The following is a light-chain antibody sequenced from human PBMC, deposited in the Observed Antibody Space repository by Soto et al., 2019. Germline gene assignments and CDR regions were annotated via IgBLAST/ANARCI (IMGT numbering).Light chain of an antibody. CDR1: QDIRTY. V-gene: IGKV1-33*01. CDR3: QQYVNPLSIT. Sequence: VQMTQSPSALSASVGDRVTITCQASQDIRTYLNWYQHQPGRAPKLLIYGASNLETGVPSRFSGGGSGTDFTSTISSLQPEDIATYYCQQYVNPLSITSGQGTRLEI. J-gene: IGKJ5*01. CDR2: GAS.